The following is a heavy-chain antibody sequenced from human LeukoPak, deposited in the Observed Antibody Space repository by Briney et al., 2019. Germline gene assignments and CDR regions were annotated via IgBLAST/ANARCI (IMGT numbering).Heavy chain of an antibody. J-gene: IGHJ5*02. V-gene: IGHV1-18*01. CDR3: ATDHSMANTAWWFDP. CDR2: ISAYNGNT. Sequence: VASVKVSCKASGYTFTSYGISWVRQAPGQGLEWMGWISAYNGNTNYAQKLQGRVTMTTDTSTSTAYMELSSLRSEDTAFYYCATDHSMANTAWWFDPWGQGTLVTVSS. D-gene: IGHD5-24*01. CDR1: GYTFTSYG.